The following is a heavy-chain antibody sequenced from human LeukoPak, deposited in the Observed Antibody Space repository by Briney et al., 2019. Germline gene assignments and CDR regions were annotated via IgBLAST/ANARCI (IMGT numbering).Heavy chain of an antibody. D-gene: IGHD3-16*02. J-gene: IGHJ4*02. CDR1: GFTFSTYA. CDR2: ICGSGGCT. V-gene: IGHV3-23*01. Sequence: GGSLRLSWAASGFTFSTYAMSWVRQAPGRGLEWVSGICGSGGCTYYADSVKGRFTISRDNSKNTLYLQMNSLRVEDTAVYYCASTPFYDYVWGSYRYRGLFDNWGQGTLVSVSS. CDR3: ASTPFYDYVWGSYRYRGLFDN.